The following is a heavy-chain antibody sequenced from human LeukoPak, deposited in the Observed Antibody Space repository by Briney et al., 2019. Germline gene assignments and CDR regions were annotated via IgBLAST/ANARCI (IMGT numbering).Heavy chain of an antibody. J-gene: IGHJ4*02. CDR3: TTALRRTFGYDY. V-gene: IGHV3-15*01. Sequence: GGSLRLSCAASGFTFSNAWMSWVRQAPGKGLEWVGRIKSKTDGGTTDYAAPVKGRFTISRDDSKNTPYLQMNSLKTEDTAVYYCTTALRRTFGYDYWGQGTLVTVSS. D-gene: IGHD2/OR15-2a*01. CDR2: IKSKTDGGTT. CDR1: GFTFSNAW.